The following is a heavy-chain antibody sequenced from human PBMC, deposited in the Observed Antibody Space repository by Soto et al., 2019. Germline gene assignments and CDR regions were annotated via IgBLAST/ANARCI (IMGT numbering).Heavy chain of an antibody. J-gene: IGHJ4*02. D-gene: IGHD3-9*01. Sequence: SETLSLTCTVSGGSISSGGYYWSWIRQHPGKGLEWIGYIYYSGSTYYNPSLKSRVTISVDTSKNQFSMKLSSVTAADTAVYYCAGGGAGYYLHQLDFWGQGTLVTVSS. CDR3: AGGGAGYYLHQLDF. V-gene: IGHV4-31*03. CDR1: GGSISSGGYY. CDR2: IYYSGST.